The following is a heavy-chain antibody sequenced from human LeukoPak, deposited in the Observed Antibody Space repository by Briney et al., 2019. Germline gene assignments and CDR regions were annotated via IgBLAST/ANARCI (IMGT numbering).Heavy chain of an antibody. J-gene: IGHJ6*03. CDR1: GFTFSSYW. D-gene: IGHD4-11*01. CDR2: IKQDGSEK. V-gene: IGHV3-7*01. Sequence: PGGXXRLSCAASGFTFSSYWMSWVRQAPGKGLEWVAKIKQDGSEKYYVDSVKGGFTIYREKEKKSLYMQMNSLRAEDTAVYYCARTRYSRYYYYMDVWGKGTTVTVSS. CDR3: ARTRYSRYYYYMDV.